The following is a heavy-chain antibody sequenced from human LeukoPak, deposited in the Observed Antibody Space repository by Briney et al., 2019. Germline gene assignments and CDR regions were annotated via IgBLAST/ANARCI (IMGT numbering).Heavy chain of an antibody. D-gene: IGHD3-10*01. CDR2: IYTSGST. V-gene: IGHV4-61*02. CDR1: GGSISSGSYY. CDR3: ARDLLWSGELENYYYGMDV. Sequence: SETLSLTCTVSGGSISSGSYYWSWIRQPAGKGLEWIGRIYTSGSTNYNPSLKSRVTISVDTSKNQFSLKLSSVTAADTAVYYCARDLLWSGELENYYYGMDVWGQGTTVTVSS. J-gene: IGHJ6*02.